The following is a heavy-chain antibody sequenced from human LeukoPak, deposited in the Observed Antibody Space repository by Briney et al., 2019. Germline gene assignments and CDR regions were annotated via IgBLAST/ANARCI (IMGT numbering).Heavy chain of an antibody. CDR3: VTYYFDSSGPKKNY. V-gene: IGHV4-34*01. D-gene: IGHD3-22*01. CDR2: INHSGST. CDR1: GGSFSGYY. Sequence: NPSETLSLTCAVYGGSFSGYYWSWIRQPPGKGLEWIGEINHSGSTNYNPSLKGRVTISVDTSKKQFSLKLSSVTAADTAVYYCVTYYFDSSGPKKNYWGQGTLVTVSS. J-gene: IGHJ4*02.